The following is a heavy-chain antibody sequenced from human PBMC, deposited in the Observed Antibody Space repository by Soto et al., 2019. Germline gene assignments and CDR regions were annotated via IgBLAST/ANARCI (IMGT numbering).Heavy chain of an antibody. V-gene: IGHV3-23*01. CDR3: AKASNFWIRHFDS. Sequence: GGSLRLSCAGSGFTFGSYAMAWVRQAPGKGLEWVSTILGSGTSTYYADSVKGRFTISRDNSKNTLFLQMNSLRADDTAVYYCAKASNFWIRHFDSWGQGTLVTVSS. D-gene: IGHD1-1*01. CDR2: ILGSGTST. CDR1: GFTFGSYA. J-gene: IGHJ4*02.